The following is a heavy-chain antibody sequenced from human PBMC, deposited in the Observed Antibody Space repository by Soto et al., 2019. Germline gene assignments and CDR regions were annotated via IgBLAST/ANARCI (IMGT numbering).Heavy chain of an antibody. CDR2: INAGNGIT. V-gene: IGHV1-3*01. D-gene: IGHD4-17*01. CDR3: ARASITTVIDY. Sequence: ASVKVSCKASGYTFTSYAMHWVRQAPGQRLEWMGWINAGNGITKYSQKFQGRVTITRDTSASTAYMELSSLRSEDTAVYYCARASITTVIDYGGQGPLVPVP. J-gene: IGHJ4*02. CDR1: GYTFTSYA.